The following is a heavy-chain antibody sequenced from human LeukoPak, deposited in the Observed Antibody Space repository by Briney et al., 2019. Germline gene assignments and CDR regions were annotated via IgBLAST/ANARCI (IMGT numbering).Heavy chain of an antibody. CDR3: AKTDNSGWPDY. CDR1: GFTFSSYG. CDR2: ISYDGSNK. Sequence: PGGSLRLSCAASGFTFSSYGMHWVRQAPGKGLEWVAVISYDGSNKYYADSVKGRFTISRDNSKNTLYLKMNSLRAEDTAVYYCAKTDNSGWPDYWGQGTLVTVSS. D-gene: IGHD6-19*01. V-gene: IGHV3-30*18. J-gene: IGHJ4*02.